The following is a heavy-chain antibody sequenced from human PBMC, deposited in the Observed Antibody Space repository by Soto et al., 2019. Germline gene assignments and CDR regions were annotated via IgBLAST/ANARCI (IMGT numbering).Heavy chain of an antibody. CDR2: IYAGGNT. CDR3: ARVTTFYDILTSSYALNYFDY. D-gene: IGHD3-9*01. J-gene: IGHJ4*02. V-gene: IGHV3-53*01. CDR1: GFSVTSNY. Sequence: GSLRLSCAASGFSVTSNYMTWVRQAPGKGLECVSVIYAGGNTYYPDSVKGRFTTSSDNSKNTLFLQMNNLRAEDTAVYYCARVTTFYDILTSSYALNYFDYWGQGTRVTVSS.